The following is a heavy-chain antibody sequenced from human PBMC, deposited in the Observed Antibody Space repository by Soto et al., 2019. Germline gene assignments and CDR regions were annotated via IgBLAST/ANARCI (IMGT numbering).Heavy chain of an antibody. CDR1: GYSFTSYW. V-gene: IGHV5-51*01. Sequence: GESLKISCKGSGYSFTSYWIGWVLQIPWKGLECMGIIYPGDSDTRYSPSFQGQVTISADKSISTAYLQWSSLKASDTAMYYCARHGVGDILTGQPDYWGQGTLVTVSS. D-gene: IGHD3-9*01. CDR3: ARHGVGDILTGQPDY. CDR2: IYPGDSDT. J-gene: IGHJ4*02.